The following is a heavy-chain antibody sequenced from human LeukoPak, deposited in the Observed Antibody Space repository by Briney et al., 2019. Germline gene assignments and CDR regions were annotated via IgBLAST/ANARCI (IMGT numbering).Heavy chain of an antibody. CDR2: INIGGTNT. Sequence: NPGGSLRLSCAASGFTFSSYAMSWVRQAPGKGLEWLSYINIGGTNTHYADSVKGRFTISRDNAKKSLYLEMNNLRAEDTAVYYCATDGAGFDTWGQGVLVTVSS. CDR1: GFTFSSYA. V-gene: IGHV3-48*04. CDR3: ATDGAGFDT. J-gene: IGHJ5*02.